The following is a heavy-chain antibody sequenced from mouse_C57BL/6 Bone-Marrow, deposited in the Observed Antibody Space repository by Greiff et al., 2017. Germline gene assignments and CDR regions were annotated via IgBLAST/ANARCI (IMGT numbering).Heavy chain of an antibody. CDR2: INPNNGGT. CDR3: ARRDGYYPIGAMDY. V-gene: IGHV1-18*01. Sequence: EVQLVESGPELVKPGASVKIPCKASGYTFTDYNMDWVKQSHGKSLEWIGDINPNNGGTIYNQKFKGKATLTVDKSSSTAYMELRSLTSEDTAVYYCARRDGYYPIGAMDYWGQGTSVTVSS. CDR1: GYTFTDYN. J-gene: IGHJ4*01. D-gene: IGHD2-3*01.